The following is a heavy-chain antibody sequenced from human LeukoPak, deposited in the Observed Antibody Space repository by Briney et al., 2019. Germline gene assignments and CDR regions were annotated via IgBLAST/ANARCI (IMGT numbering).Heavy chain of an antibody. D-gene: IGHD2-8*01. CDR3: AKNKPTRRIVLMVYAHNYFDY. Sequence: GGSLRLSCAASGFTFSSYSMNWVRQAPGKGLEWVSSISSSSSYIYYADSVKGRFTISRDNAKNTLYLQMNSLRAEDTAVYYCAKNKPTRRIVLMVYAHNYFDYWGQGTLVAVSS. J-gene: IGHJ4*02. CDR1: GFTFSSYS. CDR2: ISSSSSYI. V-gene: IGHV3-21*04.